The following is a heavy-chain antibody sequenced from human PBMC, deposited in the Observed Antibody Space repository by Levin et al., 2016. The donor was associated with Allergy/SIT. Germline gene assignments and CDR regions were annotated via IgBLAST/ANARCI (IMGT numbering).Heavy chain of an antibody. V-gene: IGHV3-23*01. J-gene: IGHJ1*01. CDR2: ISGAGANT. Sequence: VRQAPGKGLEWVSAISGAGANTFYADSVKGRFTISRDNSKNTLYLQINSLRAEDTAIYYCAKDPSSHYNLEYLHHWGQGTLVTVSS. D-gene: IGHD1-1*01. CDR3: AKDPSSHYNLEYLHH.